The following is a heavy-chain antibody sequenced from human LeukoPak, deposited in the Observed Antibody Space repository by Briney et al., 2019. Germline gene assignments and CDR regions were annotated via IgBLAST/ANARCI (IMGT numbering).Heavy chain of an antibody. CDR1: GYSFNTYW. Sequence: GESLKISCTGSGYSFNTYWIGWVRQMPGKGLEWMGIIYPSDSDTKYSPSFQGQVTFSVDKATTTAYLQWSSLKASDTAIYYCARPGITFGGVIVDSPFHHWGQGTLVTVSS. V-gene: IGHV5-51*01. J-gene: IGHJ1*01. CDR2: IYPSDSDT. D-gene: IGHD3-16*02. CDR3: ARPGITFGGVIVDSPFHH.